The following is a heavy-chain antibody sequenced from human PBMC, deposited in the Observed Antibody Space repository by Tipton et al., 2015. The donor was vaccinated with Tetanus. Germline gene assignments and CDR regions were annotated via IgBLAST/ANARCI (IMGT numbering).Heavy chain of an antibody. CDR1: GGSINNYY. D-gene: IGHD2-15*01. V-gene: IGHV4-4*07. J-gene: IGHJ5*02. CDR3: ATSGGGHCGAKCLINFFDP. CDR2: IYTSENT. Sequence: TLSLTCTVSGGSINNYYWSWIRQPAGKGLEWIGRIYTSENTNYNPSLKSRVTMSVDTSKNQFSLKLSSVTAADTAVYYCATSGGGHCGAKCLINFFDPWGQGTLVTVSS.